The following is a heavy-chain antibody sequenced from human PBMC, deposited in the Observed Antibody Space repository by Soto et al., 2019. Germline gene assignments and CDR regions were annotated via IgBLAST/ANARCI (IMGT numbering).Heavy chain of an antibody. CDR2: IYYSGST. Sequence: PSETLSLTCTVSGGSISSGGYYWSWIRQHPGKGLEWIGYIYYSGSTYYNPSLKSRVTISVDTSKNQFSLKLSSVTAADTAIYYCARARLRDNFDYWGQGTLVTVSS. V-gene: IGHV4-31*03. CDR3: ARARLRDNFDY. D-gene: IGHD2-15*01. J-gene: IGHJ4*02. CDR1: GGSISSGGYY.